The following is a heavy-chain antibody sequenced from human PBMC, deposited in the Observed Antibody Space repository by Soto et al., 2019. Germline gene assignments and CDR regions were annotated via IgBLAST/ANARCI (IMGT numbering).Heavy chain of an antibody. Sequence: QVQLVQSGAEVKKPGSSVKVSCKASGGTFSSSAISWVRQAPGQGLEWMGAIIPVFGTAHYAQKFQGRVTTTADKPTSTAYMELSRLRSEDTAVYYCARERAERGKDVWGQGTTVTVPS. CDR2: IIPVFGTA. CDR1: GGTFSSSA. J-gene: IGHJ6*02. V-gene: IGHV1-69*06. CDR3: ARERAERGKDV.